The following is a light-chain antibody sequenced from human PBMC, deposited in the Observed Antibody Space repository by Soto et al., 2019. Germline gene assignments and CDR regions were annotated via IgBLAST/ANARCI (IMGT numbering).Light chain of an antibody. V-gene: IGKV3-20*01. CDR2: HAS. Sequence: DIVLTQSPGTLSLSPGKRATLSCWASQSVGNNYLTWYQHKPGQAPRLLIDHASSRATGIPDRFSGSGSGTDFTLTISRLEPEDFAVYYCQQYGWSPPITFGQGTRLE. CDR1: QSVGNNY. J-gene: IGKJ5*01. CDR3: QQYGWSPPIT.